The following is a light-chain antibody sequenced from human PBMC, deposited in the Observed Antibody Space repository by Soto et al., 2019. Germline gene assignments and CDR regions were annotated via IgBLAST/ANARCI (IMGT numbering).Light chain of an antibody. J-gene: IGLJ1*01. Sequence: QSVLTQPPSVSATPGQKVTISCSGSSSNIGGNSVSWYQQLPGTAPKLLIYDDNKRPSGIPDRFSGSKSGTSATLGITGFQTGDEADYYCGSWDSSLSAYVFGTGTKVT. CDR2: DDN. CDR1: SSNIGGNS. CDR3: GSWDSSLSAYV. V-gene: IGLV1-51*01.